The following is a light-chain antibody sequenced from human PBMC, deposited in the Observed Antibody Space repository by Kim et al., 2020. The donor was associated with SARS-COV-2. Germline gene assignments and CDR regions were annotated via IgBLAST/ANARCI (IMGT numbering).Light chain of an antibody. Sequence: LSPGERATLSCRASQSVNNYLAWYQQRPGQAPRLLIYDASNTATGIPARFSGSGSGTDFTLTISSLEPEDAAVYYCQHRSSWPRTFGGGTKVDIK. CDR1: QSVNNY. CDR2: DAS. V-gene: IGKV3-11*01. CDR3: QHRSSWPRT. J-gene: IGKJ4*01.